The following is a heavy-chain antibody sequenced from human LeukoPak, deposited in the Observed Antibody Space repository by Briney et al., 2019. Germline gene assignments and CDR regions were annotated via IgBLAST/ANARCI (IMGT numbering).Heavy chain of an antibody. CDR1: EFTFSTYA. CDR3: AKAEWFYYFDF. V-gene: IGHV3-23*01. Sequence: GGSQRLSCVASEFTFSTYAMNWVRQAPGKGLEWVSGISGSGRTTYYADSVKGRFTISRDNSKNTVSLQMNGLRADDTAVYYCAKAEWFYYFDFWGQGTLVTVSS. CDR2: ISGSGRTT. J-gene: IGHJ5*01. D-gene: IGHD3-3*01.